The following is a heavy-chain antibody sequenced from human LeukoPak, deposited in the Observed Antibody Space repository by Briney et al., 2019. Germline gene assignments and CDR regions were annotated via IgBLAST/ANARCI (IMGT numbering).Heavy chain of an antibody. CDR3: ARGVLLSWSNWFDP. J-gene: IGHJ5*02. CDR1: GYTFTSYD. CDR2: MNPNSGNT. D-gene: IGHD3-10*01. V-gene: IGHV1-8*03. Sequence: ASVKVSCKASGYTFTSYDINWVRQATGQGHEWMGWMNPNSGNTGYAQKFQGRVTITRNTSISTAYTELSSLRSEDTAVYYCARGVLLSWSNWFDPWGQGTLVTVSS.